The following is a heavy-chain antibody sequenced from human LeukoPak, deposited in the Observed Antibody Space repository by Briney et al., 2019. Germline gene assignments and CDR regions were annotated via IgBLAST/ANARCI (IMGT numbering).Heavy chain of an antibody. CDR1: GDSISGYY. J-gene: IGHJ5*02. V-gene: IGHV4-59*01. D-gene: IGHD2-15*01. CDR3: ARNGRYCSGGTCRHYNWFDP. CDR2: IYYSGNT. Sequence: SETLSLTCTVSGDSISGYYWSWIRQPPGKGLEWIGYIYYSGNTNYNPSLRSRVTISVDTSKNQFSLRLSSVTAADTAVDYCARNGRYCSGGTCRHYNWFDPWGQGTLVTVSS.